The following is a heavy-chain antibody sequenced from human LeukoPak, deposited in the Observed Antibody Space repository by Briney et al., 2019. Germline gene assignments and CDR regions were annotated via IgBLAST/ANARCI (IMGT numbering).Heavy chain of an antibody. CDR1: GFTFSAYA. J-gene: IGHJ4*02. V-gene: IGHV3-64D*09. Sequence: GGSLRLSCSASGFTFSAYAMYGVRQAPGKGLDFVSGISSNGDRLFYADSVKGRFTISRDNSKNTLYLQMSSLTADDTAVYYCVKITSVTGGDCWGQGSRLTVSS. CDR3: VKITSVTGGDC. CDR2: ISSNGDRL. D-gene: IGHD1-1*01.